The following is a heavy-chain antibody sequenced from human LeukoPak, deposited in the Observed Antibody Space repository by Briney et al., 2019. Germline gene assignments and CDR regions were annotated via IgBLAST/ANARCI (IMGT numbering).Heavy chain of an antibody. Sequence: GGSLRLSCAASGFTVSSNYMSWVRQAPGKGLEWVSAISGSGGSTYYADSVKGRFTISRDNSKNTLYLQMNSLRAEDTAVYYCAKVYGAAWGKVVVPAAIEYYFDYWGQGTLVTVSS. J-gene: IGHJ4*02. CDR1: GFTVSSNY. D-gene: IGHD2-2*01. V-gene: IGHV3-23*01. CDR2: ISGSGGST. CDR3: AKVYGAAWGKVVVPAAIEYYFDY.